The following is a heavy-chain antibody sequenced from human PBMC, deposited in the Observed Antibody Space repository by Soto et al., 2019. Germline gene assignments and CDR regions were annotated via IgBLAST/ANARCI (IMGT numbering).Heavy chain of an antibody. V-gene: IGHV3-30-3*01. J-gene: IGHJ4*02. Sequence: LSCAASGFTFSSYAMHWVRQAPGKGLEWVAVISYDGSNKYYADSVKGRFTISRDNSKNTLYLQMNSLRAEDTAVYYCATELRIAAAATKASSYGNYFDYWGQGTLVTVSS. CDR1: GFTFSSYA. CDR3: ATELRIAAAATKASSYGNYFDY. CDR2: ISYDGSNK. D-gene: IGHD6-13*01.